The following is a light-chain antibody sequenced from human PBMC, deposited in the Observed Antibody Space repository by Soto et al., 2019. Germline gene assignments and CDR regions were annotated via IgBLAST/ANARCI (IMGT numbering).Light chain of an antibody. CDR1: SRDVGGYNY. V-gene: IGLV2-14*01. J-gene: IGLJ1*01. CDR2: GVT. CDR3: FSHRRGDSHV. Sequence: QSALTQPASVSGSPGQSITISCTGTSRDVGGYNYVSWYQQYPGKAPKLMIYGVTNRPSGVSNRFSGSKTVNTASLTISGLQAEDEAYYYCFSHRRGDSHVFGTGTKVTVL.